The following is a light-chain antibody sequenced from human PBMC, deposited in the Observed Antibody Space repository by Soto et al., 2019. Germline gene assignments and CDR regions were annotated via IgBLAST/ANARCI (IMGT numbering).Light chain of an antibody. CDR3: QQYERPPFA. CDR2: DAS. CDR1: QRVSNSY. V-gene: IGKV3-20*01. Sequence: EIVLTQSPGTLSLFPGDRATLSCRASQRVSNSYLAWFQQTPGQAPRLLIYDASSRAAGVPDRVSGGGSGTDFTPTISALEPEDFALYFCQQYERPPFAFGQGTRLEI. J-gene: IGKJ2*01.